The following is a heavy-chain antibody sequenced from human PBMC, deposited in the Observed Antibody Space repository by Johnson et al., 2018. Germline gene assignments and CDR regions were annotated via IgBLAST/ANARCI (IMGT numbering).Heavy chain of an antibody. J-gene: IGHJ6*02. CDR1: GFTFSSYS. CDR3: ARDSQLPPGLRKHYYYNGMDV. D-gene: IGHD2-2*01. V-gene: IGHV3-21*06. Sequence: VQLVESGGGLVQPGGSLRLSCEASGFTFSSYSMNWVRQAPGKGLEWVSSISSSNSYIYHADSVKGRFTISRDNAKNSLYLQMNRLRAEDTAVDYCARDSQLPPGLRKHYYYNGMDVGGQGTTVTVAS. CDR2: ISSSNSYI.